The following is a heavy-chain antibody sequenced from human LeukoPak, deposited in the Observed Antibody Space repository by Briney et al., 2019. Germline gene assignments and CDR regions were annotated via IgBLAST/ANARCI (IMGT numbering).Heavy chain of an antibody. CDR3: ARVPLGGEYYFDY. J-gene: IGHJ4*02. V-gene: IGHV1-69*05. D-gene: IGHD3-16*01. CDR2: IITIFGTA. Sequence: ASVKVSCKASGGTFSSYAISWVRQAPGQGLEWMGRIITIFGTANYAQKFQGRVTITTDESTSTAYMELSSLRSEDTAVYCCARVPLGGEYYFDYWGQGTLVTVSS. CDR1: GGTFSSYA.